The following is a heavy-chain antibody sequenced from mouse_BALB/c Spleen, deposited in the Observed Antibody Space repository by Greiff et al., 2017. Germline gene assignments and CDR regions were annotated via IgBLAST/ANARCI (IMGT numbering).Heavy chain of an antibody. V-gene: IGHV3-8*02. J-gene: IGHJ3*01. Sequence: EVKLQESGPSLVKPSQTLSLTCSVTGDSITSGYWNWIRKFPGNKLEYMGYISYSGSTYYNPSLKSRISITRDTSKNQYYLQLNSVTTEDTATYYCARSGDSSGYWFAYWGQGTLVTVSA. CDR3: ARSGDSSGYWFAY. D-gene: IGHD3-2*01. CDR1: GDSITSGY. CDR2: ISYSGST.